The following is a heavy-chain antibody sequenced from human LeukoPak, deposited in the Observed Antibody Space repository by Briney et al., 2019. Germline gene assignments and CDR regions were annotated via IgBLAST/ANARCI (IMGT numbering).Heavy chain of an antibody. V-gene: IGHV3-7*01. D-gene: IGHD3-3*01. CDR1: GFTFSSHW. J-gene: IGHJ6*02. CDR3: ARRGITISGVLVYHYSGLDV. Sequence: PGGSLRLSCAGSGFTFSSHWMNWVRQAPGKGLEWVASIKDDGSEKHYVDSVSGRFTISRGNAKNSLHLQMSSLRAEDTAVYYCARRGITISGVLVYHYSGLDVWGQGTTVTVSS. CDR2: IKDDGSEK.